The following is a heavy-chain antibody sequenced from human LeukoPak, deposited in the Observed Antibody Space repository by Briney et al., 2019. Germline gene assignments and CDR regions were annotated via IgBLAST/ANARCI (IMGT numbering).Heavy chain of an antibody. V-gene: IGHV1-69*13. CDR2: IIPIFGTA. Sequence: SVKVSCKASGGTFSSYSISWVRQAPGQGLVWMGGIIPIFGTANYAQKFQGRITIAADESTSTAYMELSSLRSEDTAVYYCARGPSWEVLKGVHPGEYHYYGMDVWGQGTTVTVSS. J-gene: IGHJ6*02. CDR1: GGTFSSYS. CDR3: ARGPSWEVLKGVHPGEYHYYGMDV. D-gene: IGHD1-26*01.